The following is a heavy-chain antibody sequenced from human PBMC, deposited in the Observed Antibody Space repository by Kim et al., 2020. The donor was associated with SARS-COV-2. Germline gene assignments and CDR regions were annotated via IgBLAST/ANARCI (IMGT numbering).Heavy chain of an antibody. D-gene: IGHD5-12*01. Sequence: GGSLRLSCAASGFTFSSYAMSWVRQAPGKGLEWVSAISGSGGSTYYADSVKGRFTISRDNSKNTLYLQMNSLRAEDTAVYYCAKYGGLKGGWLQFGEDDYWGQGTLVTVSS. V-gene: IGHV3-23*01. CDR2: ISGSGGST. CDR3: AKYGGLKGGWLQFGEDDY. CDR1: GFTFSSYA. J-gene: IGHJ4*02.